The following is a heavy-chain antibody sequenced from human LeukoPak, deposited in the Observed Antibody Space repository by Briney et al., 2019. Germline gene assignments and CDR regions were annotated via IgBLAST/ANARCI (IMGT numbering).Heavy chain of an antibody. CDR3: ARVDCSSTSCAFDY. D-gene: IGHD2-2*01. J-gene: IGHJ4*02. V-gene: IGHV4-59*12. CDR1: GGSISNYY. Sequence: SETLSLTCTVSGGSISNYYWSWIRQPPGKGLEWIGYIYYSGSTNYSPSLKSRVTISVDTSKNQFSVKLTSVTAADTAVYYCARVDCSSTSCAFDYWGQGTLVTVSS. CDR2: IYYSGST.